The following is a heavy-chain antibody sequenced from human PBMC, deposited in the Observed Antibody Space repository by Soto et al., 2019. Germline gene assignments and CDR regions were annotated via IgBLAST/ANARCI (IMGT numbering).Heavy chain of an antibody. Sequence: PGGSLRLSCAASGFTFSSYAMHWVRQAPGKGLEWVAVISYDGSNKYYADSVKGRFTISRDNSKNTLYLQMNSLRAEDTAVYYCARISHLPSDTAMDQALYWGQGTLVTVSS. V-gene: IGHV3-30-3*01. D-gene: IGHD5-18*01. CDR3: ARISHLPSDTAMDQALY. CDR1: GFTFSSYA. CDR2: ISYDGSNK. J-gene: IGHJ4*02.